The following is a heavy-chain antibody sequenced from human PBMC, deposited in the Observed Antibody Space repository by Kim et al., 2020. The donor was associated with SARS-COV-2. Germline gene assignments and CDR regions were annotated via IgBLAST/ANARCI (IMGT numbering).Heavy chain of an antibody. Sequence: YRRSFKGQVTISVEKSISTAYLQWSSLKASDSAVYYCARLSYDTIRFDYWGQGTLVAVSS. CDR3: ARLSYDTIRFDY. V-gene: IGHV5-51*01. J-gene: IGHJ4*02. D-gene: IGHD3-10*01.